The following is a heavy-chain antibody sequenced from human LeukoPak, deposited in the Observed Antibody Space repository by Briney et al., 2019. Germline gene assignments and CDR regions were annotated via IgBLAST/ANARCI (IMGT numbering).Heavy chain of an antibody. D-gene: IGHD2-2*03. V-gene: IGHV1-2*06. CDR3: ARDQIGCGSSSSCFFDY. CDR2: INPNSGGT. CDR1: GYTFTGYY. Sequence: ASVKVSCKASGYTFTGYYMHWVRQAPGQGLEWMGRINPNSGGTDYAQKFQGRVTMTRDTSISTVYMELSGLTSDDTAVYYCARDQIGCGSSSSCFFDYWGQGTLVTVSS. J-gene: IGHJ4*02.